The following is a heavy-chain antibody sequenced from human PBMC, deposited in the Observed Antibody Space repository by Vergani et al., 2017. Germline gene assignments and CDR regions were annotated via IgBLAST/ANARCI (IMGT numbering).Heavy chain of an antibody. D-gene: IGHD3-10*01. CDR3: ARDREGRLLWFGELSGTWFDP. CDR1: GFTFSSYW. J-gene: IGHJ5*02. V-gene: IGHV3-7*04. CDR2: IMQDGSEK. Sequence: EVQLVESGGGLVQPGGSLRLSCAASGFTFSSYWMSWVRQAPGKGLEWVANIMQDGSEKYYVDSVKGRFTISRDNAKNSLYLQMNSLRAEDTAVYYCARDREGRLLWFGELSGTWFDPWGQGTLVTVSS.